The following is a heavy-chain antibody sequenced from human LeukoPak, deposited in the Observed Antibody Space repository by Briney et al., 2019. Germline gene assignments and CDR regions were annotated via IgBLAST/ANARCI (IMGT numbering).Heavy chain of an antibody. D-gene: IGHD6-19*01. CDR3: AKDAGYSSGWHFDY. J-gene: IGHJ4*02. CDR2: IKLDGGEK. Sequence: GGSLRLSCAASGFTFSNYWMSWVRQAPGRGLEWVANIKLDGGEKTYVDSVKGRFTISRDNAKNSLYLQMNSLRAEDTALYYCAKDAGYSSGWHFDYWGQGTLVTVSS. V-gene: IGHV3-7*03. CDR1: GFTFSNYW.